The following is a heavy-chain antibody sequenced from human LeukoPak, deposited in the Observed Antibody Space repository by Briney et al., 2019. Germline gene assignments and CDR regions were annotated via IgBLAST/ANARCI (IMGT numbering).Heavy chain of an antibody. Sequence: GGSLRLSCEASGFTFSRYWMNWVRQAPGKGLEWVSRIKSEGKKNYYDSVKGGFTISTENTKNKVSLQMDSLRAEDTGVYYCARAPSEVGGYYPEYFRHWGQGTLVTVSS. J-gene: IGHJ1*01. CDR3: ARAPSEVGGYYPEYFRH. CDR1: GFTFSRYW. CDR2: IKSEGKK. D-gene: IGHD3-22*01. V-gene: IGHV3-74*01.